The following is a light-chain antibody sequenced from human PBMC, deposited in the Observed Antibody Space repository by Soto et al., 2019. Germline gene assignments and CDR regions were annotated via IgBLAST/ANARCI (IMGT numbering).Light chain of an antibody. CDR1: SSNIGAGYD. CDR3: QSYDSSLSGYVV. J-gene: IGLJ2*01. V-gene: IGLV1-40*01. Sequence: QLVLTQPPSVSGAPGQRVTISCTGNSSNIGAGYDVHWYQQLPGAAPKLLIYDNSYRPSGVPDRFSGSKSGTSASLAITGLQAEDEADYYCQSYDSSLSGYVVIGGGTKLTVL. CDR2: DNS.